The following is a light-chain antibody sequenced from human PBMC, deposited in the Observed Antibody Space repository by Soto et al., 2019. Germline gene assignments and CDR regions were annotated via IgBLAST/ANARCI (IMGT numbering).Light chain of an antibody. J-gene: IGKJ1*01. CDR3: HQYGSSPWT. V-gene: IGKV3-20*01. CDR2: GAS. CDR1: QSGFSFY. Sequence: EIVLTQSPGTLSLSPGERATLSCRASQSGFSFYLAWFQQKPGQAPRLLIYGASPRATGIPDRFSGSGSGTDFTLTISRLEPEEFAVYYCHQYGSSPWTLGQGTKVEIK.